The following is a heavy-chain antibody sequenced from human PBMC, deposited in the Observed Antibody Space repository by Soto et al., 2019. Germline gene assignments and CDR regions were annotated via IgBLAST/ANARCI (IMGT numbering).Heavy chain of an antibody. CDR1: GFTFSSYA. V-gene: IGHV3-23*01. Sequence: EVQLLESGGGLVQPGGSLRLSCAASGFTFSSYAMSWVRQAPGKGLEWVSAISGSGGSTYYADSVKGRFTISRDNSKNTPYLQMNSLRAEDTAVYYCAKGLYILTGQYYFDYWGQGTLVTVPS. CDR2: ISGSGGST. D-gene: IGHD3-9*01. J-gene: IGHJ4*02. CDR3: AKGLYILTGQYYFDY.